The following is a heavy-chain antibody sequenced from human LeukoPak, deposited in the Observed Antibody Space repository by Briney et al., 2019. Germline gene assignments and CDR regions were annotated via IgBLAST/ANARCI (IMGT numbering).Heavy chain of an antibody. CDR1: GFTFSSYG. CDR2: IRYDGSNK. V-gene: IGHV3-30*02. CDR3: AKDRYYDSSGYYENYFDY. J-gene: IGHJ4*02. Sequence: PGGSLRLSCAASGFTFSSYGMPWVRQAPGKGLEWVAFIRYDGSNKYYADSVKGRFTISRDNSKNTLYLQMNSLRAEDTAVYYCAKDRYYDSSGYYENYFDYWGQGTLVTVSS. D-gene: IGHD3-22*01.